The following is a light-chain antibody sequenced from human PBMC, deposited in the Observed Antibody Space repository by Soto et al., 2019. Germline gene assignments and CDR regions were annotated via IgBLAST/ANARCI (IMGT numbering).Light chain of an antibody. CDR3: QQRSNWPPSIT. CDR2: DAS. Sequence: DIVLTHSPGTLSLSPCERATLSFSASQSVSSYLAWYQQKPGQAPRLLIYDASNRATGIPARFSGSGSGTDFTLTISSLEPEDFAVYYCQQRSNWPPSITFGQGTRLEI. V-gene: IGKV3-11*01. J-gene: IGKJ5*01. CDR1: QSVSSY.